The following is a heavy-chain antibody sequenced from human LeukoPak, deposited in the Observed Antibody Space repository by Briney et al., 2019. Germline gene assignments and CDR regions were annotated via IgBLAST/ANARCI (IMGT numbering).Heavy chain of an antibody. D-gene: IGHD3-10*01. Sequence: SETLSLTCTVSGGSISNYYWSWTRRPPGKGLEWIGYIDDSGNTNYNPSLRSQVTISVDRSKNQFSLKLSFVTAADTAVYYCARSDYYGSGSHTVFDAFDIWGQGTRVAVSS. V-gene: IGHV4-59*01. CDR1: GGSISNYY. J-gene: IGHJ3*02. CDR3: ARSDYYGSGSHTVFDAFDI. CDR2: IDDSGNT.